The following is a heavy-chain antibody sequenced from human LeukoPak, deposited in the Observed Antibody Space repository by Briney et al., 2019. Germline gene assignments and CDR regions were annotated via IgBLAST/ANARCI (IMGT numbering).Heavy chain of an antibody. V-gene: IGHV1-18*01. J-gene: IGHJ6*02. CDR3: ARVGGSGPDYYGMDV. CDR2: ISAYNGNT. D-gene: IGHD3-10*01. CDR1: GYTFTSYG. Sequence: GASVKVSCKASGYTFTSYGISWVRQAPGQGLEWMGWISAYNGNTNYAQKFQGRVTITADKSTSTAYMELSSLRSEDTAVYYCARVGGSGPDYYGMDVWGQGTTVTVSS.